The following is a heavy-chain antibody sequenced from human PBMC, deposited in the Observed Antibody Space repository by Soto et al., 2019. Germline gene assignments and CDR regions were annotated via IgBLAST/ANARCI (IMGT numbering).Heavy chain of an antibody. Sequence: ASVKVSCKASGYTFTSYDINWVRQATGQGLEWMGWMNPNSGNTGYAQKFQGRVTMTRNTSISTAYMELSSLRSEDTAVYYFARGPITIFGVATTYYYYYMDVWGKGTTVTVSS. CDR1: GYTFTSYD. V-gene: IGHV1-8*01. CDR2: MNPNSGNT. J-gene: IGHJ6*03. D-gene: IGHD3-3*01. CDR3: ARGPITIFGVATTYYYYYMDV.